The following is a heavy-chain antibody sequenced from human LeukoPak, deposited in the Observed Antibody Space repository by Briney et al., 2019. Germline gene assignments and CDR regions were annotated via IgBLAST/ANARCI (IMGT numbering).Heavy chain of an antibody. CDR2: IRYDGSSK. V-gene: IGHV3-30*02. CDR1: GLTFSSYG. D-gene: IGHD3-16*01. J-gene: IGHJ3*02. Sequence: GGSLRLSCAASGLTFSSYGMHWVRQAPGKGLEWVAFIRYDGSSKYHADSVKGRFTISRDNPKNTLYLQINSLRAEDTAVYYCAKVKGAWATSDAFDIWGQGTMVTVSS. CDR3: AKVKGAWATSDAFDI.